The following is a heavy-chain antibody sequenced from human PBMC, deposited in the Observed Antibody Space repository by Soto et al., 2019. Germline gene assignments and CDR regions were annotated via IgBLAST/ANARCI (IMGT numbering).Heavy chain of an antibody. CDR1: GGTFSSYA. D-gene: IGHD6-13*01. CDR2: IIPIFGTA. Sequence: QVQLVQSGAEVKKPGSSVKVSCKASGGTFSSYAISWVRQAPGQGLEWMGGIIPIFGTANYAQKFQGRVTITADKSTSTAYMELSSLRSEDTAVYYCARVHPPGYSSSWYLPYYYYGMDVWGQGTTVTVSS. CDR3: ARVHPPGYSSSWYLPYYYYGMDV. V-gene: IGHV1-69*06. J-gene: IGHJ6*02.